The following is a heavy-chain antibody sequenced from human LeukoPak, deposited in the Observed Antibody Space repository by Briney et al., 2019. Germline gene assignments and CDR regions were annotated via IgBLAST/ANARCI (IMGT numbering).Heavy chain of an antibody. CDR1: GFTFSSYG. D-gene: IGHD3-9*01. Sequence: GGSLRLSCAASGFTFSSYGMHWVRQAPGKGLGGVAVIWYDGSNKYYADSVKGRFTISRDNSKNTLYLQMNSLRAEDTAVYYCARGNFDWLQYGDAFDIWGQGTMVTVSS. V-gene: IGHV3-33*01. CDR2: IWYDGSNK. J-gene: IGHJ3*02. CDR3: ARGNFDWLQYGDAFDI.